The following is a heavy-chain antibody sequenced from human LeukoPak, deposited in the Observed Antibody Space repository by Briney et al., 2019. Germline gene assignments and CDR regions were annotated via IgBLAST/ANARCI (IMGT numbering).Heavy chain of an antibody. CDR3: ARAQWRTYSYYYMDV. Sequence: GGSLRLSCAASGFIVSFNYMSWVRQAPGKGLEWISVIYSGGSTYYADSVKGRFTISRDDSKNTLYLQMNSLRAEDTAIYYCARAQWRTYSYYYMDVWGKGTTVTVSS. J-gene: IGHJ6*03. CDR1: GFIVSFNY. D-gene: IGHD6-19*01. V-gene: IGHV3-53*01. CDR2: IYSGGST.